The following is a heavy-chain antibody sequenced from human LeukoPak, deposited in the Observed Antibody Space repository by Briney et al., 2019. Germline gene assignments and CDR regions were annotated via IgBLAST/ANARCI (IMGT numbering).Heavy chain of an antibody. CDR3: AKGYCSGGSCYPYYFDY. CDR2: INPNSGGT. Sequence: ASVKVSCKASGYTFTGYYMHWVRQAPGQGLEWMGWINPNSGGTNYAQKFQGWVTMTRDTSISTAYMELSRLRSDDTAVYYCAKGYCSGGSCYPYYFDYWGQGTLVTVSS. V-gene: IGHV1-2*04. D-gene: IGHD2-15*01. CDR1: GYTFTGYY. J-gene: IGHJ4*02.